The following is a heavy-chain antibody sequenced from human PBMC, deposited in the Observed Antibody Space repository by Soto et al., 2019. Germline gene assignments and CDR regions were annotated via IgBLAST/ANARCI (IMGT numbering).Heavy chain of an antibody. Sequence: QVQLQESGPGLVKPSETLSLTCTVAGGSISSYYWSWIRQPPGKGLERIGYIYYSGSTNYNPSLKSRVTISVDTSKNQFSLKLSSVTAADTAVYYCARDLSLYGDYVGAFDIWGQGTMVTVSS. V-gene: IGHV4-59*01. CDR2: IYYSGST. D-gene: IGHD4-17*01. J-gene: IGHJ3*02. CDR1: GGSISSYY. CDR3: ARDLSLYGDYVGAFDI.